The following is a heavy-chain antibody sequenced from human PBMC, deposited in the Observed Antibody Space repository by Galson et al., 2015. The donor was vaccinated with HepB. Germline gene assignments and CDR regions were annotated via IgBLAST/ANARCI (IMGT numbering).Heavy chain of an antibody. CDR2: IRSKGNNSAT. V-gene: IGHV3-73*01. CDR3: TRREGYGMDV. CDR1: GFTFSGSA. Sequence: SLRLSCAASGFTFSGSAIHWVRQASGKGLEWVGRIRSKGNNSATAYAASVKGRFTISRDDSKNTAYLQMNSLKTEDTAVYYCTRREGYGMDVWGQGTTVTVSS. J-gene: IGHJ6*02.